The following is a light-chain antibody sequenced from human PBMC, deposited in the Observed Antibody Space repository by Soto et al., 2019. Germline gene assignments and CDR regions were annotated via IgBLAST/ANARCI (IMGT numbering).Light chain of an antibody. CDR1: DSNIGAGSD. V-gene: IGLV1-40*01. CDR3: QSYDSSLSVWM. Sequence: QSVLTQPPSVSGAPGQRVTISCAGSDSNIGAGSDVHWYQHLPGTAPKLLIYENSNRPSGVPDRFSGSKSGTSGSLDITGRQAEDEADYYCQSYDSSLSVWMFGGGTKVTVL. CDR2: ENS. J-gene: IGLJ3*02.